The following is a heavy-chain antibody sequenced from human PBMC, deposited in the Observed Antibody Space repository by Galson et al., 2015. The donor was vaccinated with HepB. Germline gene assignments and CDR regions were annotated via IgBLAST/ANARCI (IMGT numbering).Heavy chain of an antibody. V-gene: IGHV3-23*01. D-gene: IGHD2-8*01. CDR3: ASGLYRDAFDI. Sequence: LRLSCAASGFTFSSYAMSWVRQAPGKGLEWVSGISGSGGSTSHADSVKGRFTISRDNSKNTLYLQMNSLRAEDTAVYYCASGLYRDAFDIWGQGTMVTVSS. J-gene: IGHJ3*02. CDR2: ISGSGGST. CDR1: GFTFSSYA.